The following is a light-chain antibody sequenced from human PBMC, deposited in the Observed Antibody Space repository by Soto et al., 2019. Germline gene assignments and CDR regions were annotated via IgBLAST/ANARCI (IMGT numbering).Light chain of an antibody. CDR1: QSISNY. CDR2: AAL. Sequence: DIQMTQSPSSLSASVGDRVTITCRASQSISNYLNWYHQKPGKAPKVLIYAALNLRDGVPSRFSGGGSGTDFTLTISSLQPEDVATYYCQQSYSTPYTFGQGTKLEIK. J-gene: IGKJ2*01. V-gene: IGKV1-39*01. CDR3: QQSYSTPYT.